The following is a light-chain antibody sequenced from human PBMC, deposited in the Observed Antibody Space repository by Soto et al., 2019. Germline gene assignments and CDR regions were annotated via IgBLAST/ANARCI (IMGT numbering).Light chain of an antibody. CDR3: LLSYSGARSSV. Sequence: QAVVTQEPSLTVSPGGTVTLTCGSSTGAVTSGHYPYWFQQKPGQAPRTLIYDTSNKHSWTPARFSGSLLGGKAALTLSGAQPEDEAEYYCLLSYSGARSSVFGTGTKVTVL. J-gene: IGLJ1*01. CDR2: DTS. V-gene: IGLV7-46*01. CDR1: TGAVTSGHY.